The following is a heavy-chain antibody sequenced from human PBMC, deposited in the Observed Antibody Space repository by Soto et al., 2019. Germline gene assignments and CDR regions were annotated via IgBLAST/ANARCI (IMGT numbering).Heavy chain of an antibody. CDR3: ARVRGMIFEYYFDY. V-gene: IGHV4-4*02. D-gene: IGHD3-22*01. J-gene: IGHJ4*02. CDR2: ISHSGST. CDR1: GGSISSPYW. Sequence: QVQLQESGPGLVKPSGTLSLTCAVSGGSISSPYWWTWVRQPPGKGLEWLGEISHSGSTNYSPSLKSRVTISVDKSKNQFSLKMRSVIAADTAVYYCARVRGMIFEYYFDYRGQGSLVTVSS.